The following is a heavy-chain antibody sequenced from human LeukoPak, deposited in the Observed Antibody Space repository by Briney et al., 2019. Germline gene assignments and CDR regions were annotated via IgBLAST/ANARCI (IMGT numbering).Heavy chain of an antibody. D-gene: IGHD2-15*01. CDR3: ARDHCSGGSCYDY. CDR1: GGSLGTYY. CDR2: ICSNATT. Sequence: PSETLSLTCSVSGGSLGTYYWSWIRQSPGKGLEWIANICSNATTSYNPSLKSRVTISLDPSKNQFSLKVTSVTAADTAVYYCARDHCSGGSCYDYWGQGTLVTVSS. J-gene: IGHJ4*02. V-gene: IGHV4-59*01.